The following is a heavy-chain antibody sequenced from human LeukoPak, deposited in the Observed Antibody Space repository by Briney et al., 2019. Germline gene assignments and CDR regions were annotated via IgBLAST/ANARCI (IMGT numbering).Heavy chain of an antibody. V-gene: IGHV4-59*01. D-gene: IGHD6-6*01. CDR3: ARVTGYSSSLGLSYYYYYMDV. Sequence: SETLSLTCTVSGGSISSYYWSWIRQPPGKGLEWIGYIYYSGSTNYNPSLKSRVTISVDTSKNQFSLKLSSVTAADTAVYYCARVTGYSSSLGLSYYYYYMDVWGKGTTVTVSS. CDR1: GGSISSYY. J-gene: IGHJ6*03. CDR2: IYYSGST.